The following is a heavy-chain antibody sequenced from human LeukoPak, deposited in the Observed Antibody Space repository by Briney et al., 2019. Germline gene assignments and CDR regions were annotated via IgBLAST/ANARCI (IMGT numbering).Heavy chain of an antibody. CDR1: GGSISSSNYY. D-gene: IGHD4-17*01. V-gene: IGHV4-39*01. Sequence: SETLSLTCTVSGGSISSSNYYWGWIRQPPGKGLEWIGSIYYNEKTYHNPSLKSRVTISIDTSKNQFSLTLSSVTAADTAVYYCARHYYGVIPPGYWYFDLWGRGTLVIVSS. J-gene: IGHJ2*01. CDR2: IYYNEKT. CDR3: ARHYYGVIPPGYWYFDL.